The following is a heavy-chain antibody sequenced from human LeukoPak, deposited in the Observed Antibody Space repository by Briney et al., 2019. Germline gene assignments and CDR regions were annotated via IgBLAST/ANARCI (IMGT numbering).Heavy chain of an antibody. CDR3: ARDWGSVKVITDY. Sequence: GASVKVSCKATGYTFTSYGISLVRQAPGQGLEWMGWISSNSDNTNYAQKLQGRVTMTTDTSTSTAYMELRSLRSDDTAVYYCARDWGSVKVITDYWGQGTLVTVSS. CDR1: GYTFTSYG. J-gene: IGHJ4*02. D-gene: IGHD2/OR15-2a*01. V-gene: IGHV1-18*01. CDR2: ISSNSDNT.